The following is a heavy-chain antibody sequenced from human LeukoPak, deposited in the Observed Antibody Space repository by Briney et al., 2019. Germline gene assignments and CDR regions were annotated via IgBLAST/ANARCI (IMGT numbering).Heavy chain of an antibody. CDR1: GFTFSTYA. J-gene: IGHJ4*02. V-gene: IGHV3-23*01. Sequence: GGSLRLSCAASGFTFSTYAMSWVRQAPGKGLEWVSAVSDSGGSTYYADSVKGRFTVSRNNAKNTLYLPMNRLSVEDTAVYYCVKTQTHFGDYRRDYWGQGTLVTVSS. CDR3: VKTQTHFGDYRRDY. CDR2: VSDSGGST. D-gene: IGHD4-17*01.